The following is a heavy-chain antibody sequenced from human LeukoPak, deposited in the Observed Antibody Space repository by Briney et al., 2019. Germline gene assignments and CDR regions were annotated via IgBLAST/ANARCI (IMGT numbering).Heavy chain of an antibody. D-gene: IGHD3-16*01. CDR3: ARDPSGEWDRFDP. J-gene: IGHJ5*02. V-gene: IGHV4-59*01. Sequence: SETLSLTCTVSGGSISSYYWSRIRQPPGKGLEWIGYIYYSGSTNYNPSLKSRVTISVDTSKNQFSLKLSSVTAADTAVYYCARDPSGEWDRFDPWGQGTLVTVSS. CDR1: GGSISSYY. CDR2: IYYSGST.